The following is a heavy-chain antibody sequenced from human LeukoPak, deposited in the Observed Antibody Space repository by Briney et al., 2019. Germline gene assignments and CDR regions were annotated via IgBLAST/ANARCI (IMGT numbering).Heavy chain of an antibody. Sequence: ASVKVSCKASGYTFTGYYMHWVRQAPGQGLEWMGWINPNSGGTNYAQKFQGRVTMTRDTSISTAYMELSRLRSVDTAVYYCAAGRRITAYYFDYWGQGTLVTVSS. D-gene: IGHD3-16*01. CDR2: INPNSGGT. CDR1: GYTFTGYY. CDR3: AAGRRITAYYFDY. J-gene: IGHJ4*02. V-gene: IGHV1-2*02.